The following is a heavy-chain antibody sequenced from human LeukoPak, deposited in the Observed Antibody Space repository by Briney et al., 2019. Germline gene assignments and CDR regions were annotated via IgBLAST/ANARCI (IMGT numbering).Heavy chain of an antibody. Sequence: PRGSLRHSSAASGFTFSNYWMSWVRQAPGKGLEWVANINQDGREKYYVDSVKGRFTISRDNAKNSLYLQMSSLRAEDTAVYYCARDLHPVLTTGPDHFVFWGQGTLVTVSS. D-gene: IGHD4-11*01. CDR2: INQDGREK. CDR3: ARDLHPVLTTGPDHFVF. CDR1: GFTFSNYW. V-gene: IGHV3-7*01. J-gene: IGHJ4*02.